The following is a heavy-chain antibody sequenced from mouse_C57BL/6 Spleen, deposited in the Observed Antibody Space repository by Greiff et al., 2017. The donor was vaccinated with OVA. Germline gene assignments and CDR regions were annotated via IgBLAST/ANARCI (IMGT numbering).Heavy chain of an antibody. CDR3: ARRRVITTVVAGPYWYFDV. J-gene: IGHJ1*03. Sequence: QVQLQQPGAELVKPGASVKMSCKASGYTFTSYWITWVKQRPGQGLEWIGDIYPGSGSTNYNEKFKSKATLTVDTSSSTAYMQLSSLTSEDSAVYYCARRRVITTVVAGPYWYFDVWGTGTTVTVSS. D-gene: IGHD1-1*01. V-gene: IGHV1-55*01. CDR2: IYPGSGST. CDR1: GYTFTSYW.